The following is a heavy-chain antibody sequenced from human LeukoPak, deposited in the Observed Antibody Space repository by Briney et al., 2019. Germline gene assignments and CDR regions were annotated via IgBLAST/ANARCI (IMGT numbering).Heavy chain of an antibody. V-gene: IGHV3-23*01. CDR3: TKDTIMALGNYYMDA. CDR1: GFTFSSYG. CDR2: ISTSGGST. J-gene: IGHJ6*03. Sequence: PGGSLRLSCAASGFTFSSYGMSWVRQAPGKGLEWVSSISTSGGSTYYADSVKGRFTISRDNSKNTLYLQMNSLRADDTALYYCTKDTIMALGNYYMDAWGRGIAVTVSS. D-gene: IGHD5-24*01.